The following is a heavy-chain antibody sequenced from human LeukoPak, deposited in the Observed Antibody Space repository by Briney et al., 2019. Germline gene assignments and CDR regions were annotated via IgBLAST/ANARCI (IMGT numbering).Heavy chain of an antibody. CDR2: MNPNSGNT. CDR3: ARDLGYSYEPLNWFDP. J-gene: IGHJ5*02. CDR1: GYTFSSYD. Sequence: ASVKVSCKASGYTFSSYDFNWVRQAPGQGLEWMGWMNPNSGNTGYAQKFQGRVTLTRNTSISTAYMELSSLRSEDTAVYYCARDLGYSYEPLNWFDPWGQGTLVTVSS. D-gene: IGHD5-18*01. V-gene: IGHV1-8*01.